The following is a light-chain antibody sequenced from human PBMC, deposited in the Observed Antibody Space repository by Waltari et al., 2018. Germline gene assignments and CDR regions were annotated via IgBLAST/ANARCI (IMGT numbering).Light chain of an antibody. V-gene: IGKV1-12*01. CDR1: QDIGRW. Sequence: DMQMIQSPSSVSASLGDRVTITCRASQDIGRWLAWYQHKPGRAPNLLIFAASSLQNGVPSRFSGSGSGTYFTRTINSLQPEDFATYYCQQTNIFPFTFGQGTKLEIK. CDR2: AAS. J-gene: IGKJ2*01. CDR3: QQTNIFPFT.